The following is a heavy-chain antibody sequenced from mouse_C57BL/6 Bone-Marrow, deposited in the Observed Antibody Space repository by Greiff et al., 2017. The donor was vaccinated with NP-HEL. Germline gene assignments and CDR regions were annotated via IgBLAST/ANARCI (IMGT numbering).Heavy chain of an antibody. CDR3: ARSGYYDDYAMDY. D-gene: IGHD1-1*01. J-gene: IGHJ4*01. CDR2: IDPSDSYT. CDR1: GYTFTSYW. V-gene: IGHV1-50*01. Sequence: QVQLQQPGAELVKPGASVKLSCKASGYTFTSYWMQWVKQRPGQGLEWIGEIDPSDSYTNSNQKFKGKATLTVDTSSSPAYMQLSSLTSEDSAFYYCARSGYYDDYAMDYWGQGTSVTVSS.